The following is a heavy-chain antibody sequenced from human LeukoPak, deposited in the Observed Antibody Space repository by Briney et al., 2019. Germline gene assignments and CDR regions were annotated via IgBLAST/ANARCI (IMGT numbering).Heavy chain of an antibody. V-gene: IGHV4-59*11. CDR2: LYYSGST. CDR3: ARVSGSGYYRFFFDY. CDR1: GGSISSHY. Sequence: PSETLSLTCSVSGGSISSHYWSWIRQPPGKGLEWIGYLYYSGSTNYNPSLKGRVTISVDTSKNQFSLKLSSVTAADTAVYYCARVSGSGYYRFFFDYWGQGTLVTVSS. J-gene: IGHJ4*02. D-gene: IGHD3-22*01.